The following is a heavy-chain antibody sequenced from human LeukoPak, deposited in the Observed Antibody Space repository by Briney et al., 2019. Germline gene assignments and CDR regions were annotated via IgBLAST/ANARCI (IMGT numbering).Heavy chain of an antibody. J-gene: IGHJ3*01. CDR1: GVPVSTYY. V-gene: IGHV3-66*02. CDR2: SYSGGSA. D-gene: IGHD3-9*01. CDR3: ARCSLTGTDAFDV. Sequence: GGSLRLSCAASGVPVSTYYMTWVRQAPGKGLEWVSVSYSGGSANYAESVKGRFTISRDDSKNTLYLQMSSLRVEDTAVYYCARCSLTGTDAFDVWGQGTMVTVSS.